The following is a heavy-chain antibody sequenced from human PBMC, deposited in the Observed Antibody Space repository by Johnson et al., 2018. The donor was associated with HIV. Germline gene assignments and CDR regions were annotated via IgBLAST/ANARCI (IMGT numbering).Heavy chain of an antibody. CDR3: AKDSTESDAFDI. D-gene: IGHD4-11*01. CDR1: GFTFSSYA. V-gene: IGHV3-23*04. J-gene: IGHJ3*02. Sequence: VQLVESGGGVVRPGGSLRLSCAASGFTFSSYAMSWVRQAPGKGLEWVSAISGSGGSTYYADSVKGRFTISRDNSKNTLYLQMNSLRAEDTAVYYCAKDSTESDAFDIWGQGTMVTVSS. CDR2: ISGSGGST.